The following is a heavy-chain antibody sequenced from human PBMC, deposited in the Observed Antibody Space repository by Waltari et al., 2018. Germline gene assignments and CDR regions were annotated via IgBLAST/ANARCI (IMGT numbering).Heavy chain of an antibody. CDR1: GGSFSGYY. Sequence: QVQLQQWGAGLLKPSETLSLTCAVYGGSFSGYYWSWIRQPPGKGLEWIGEINHSGSTNANPSLKSGVTRAVEPAKNQFSMKLGSVTAADTAVYYCARSPFGGYYYYDYGMDVWGQGTTVTVSS. CDR3: ARSPFGGYYYYDYGMDV. V-gene: IGHV4-34*01. CDR2: INHSGST. J-gene: IGHJ6*02. D-gene: IGHD2-15*01.